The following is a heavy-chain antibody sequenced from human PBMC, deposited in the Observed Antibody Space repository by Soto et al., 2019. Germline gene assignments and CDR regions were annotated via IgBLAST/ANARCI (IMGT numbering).Heavy chain of an antibody. CDR1: GFNFKVAW. Sequence: EGQLVESGGRLVEPAGSLRLSCAASGFNFKVAWMNWVRQAPGKGLEWLGRIKSKGGGETTEYVAFVKGRFTISRDDSKNTLYLQMNSLKSEDTAVYYCTKVLALPPNDAFDIWGQGTMVTVSS. CDR3: TKVLALPPNDAFDI. CDR2: IKSKGGGETT. V-gene: IGHV3-15*01. D-gene: IGHD3-3*02. J-gene: IGHJ3*02.